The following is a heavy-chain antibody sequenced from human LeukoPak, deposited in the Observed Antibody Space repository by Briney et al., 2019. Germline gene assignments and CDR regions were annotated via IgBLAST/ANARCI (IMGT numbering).Heavy chain of an antibody. CDR2: IRYDGSNK. CDR3: AKGFPDAFDI. Sequence: GGSLRLSCAASGFTFSSYAMHWVRQAPGKGLEWVAFIRYDGSNKYYADSVKGRFTISRDNSKNTLYLQMNSLRAEDTAVYYCAKGFPDAFDIWGQGTMVTVSS. J-gene: IGHJ3*02. V-gene: IGHV3-30*02. CDR1: GFTFSSYA.